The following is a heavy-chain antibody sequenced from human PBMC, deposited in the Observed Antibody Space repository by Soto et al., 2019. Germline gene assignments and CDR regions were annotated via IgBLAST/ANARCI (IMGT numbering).Heavy chain of an antibody. Sequence: LRLSCAASGFTFSSYSMNWVRQAPGKGLEWVSSISSSSSYIYYADSVKGRFTISRDNAKNSLYLQMNSLRAEDTAVYYCAREGDNSNYGYYGMDVWGQGTTVTVSS. CDR3: AREGDNSNYGYYGMDV. CDR1: GFTFSSYS. D-gene: IGHD4-4*01. CDR2: ISSSSSYI. V-gene: IGHV3-21*01. J-gene: IGHJ6*02.